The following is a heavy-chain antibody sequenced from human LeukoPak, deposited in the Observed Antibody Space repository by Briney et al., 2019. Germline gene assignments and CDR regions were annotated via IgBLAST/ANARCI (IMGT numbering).Heavy chain of an antibody. CDR2: INAGNGNT. D-gene: IGHD3-10*01. CDR1: GYTITSYA. Sequence: ASVKVSCKASGYTITSYAMHWVRQAPGQRLEWMGWINAGNGNTKYSQKFQGRVTITRDTSASTAYMELSSLRSEDTAVYYCATNYYGSGSYENAFDIWGQGTMVTVSS. CDR3: ATNYYGSGSYENAFDI. V-gene: IGHV1-3*01. J-gene: IGHJ3*02.